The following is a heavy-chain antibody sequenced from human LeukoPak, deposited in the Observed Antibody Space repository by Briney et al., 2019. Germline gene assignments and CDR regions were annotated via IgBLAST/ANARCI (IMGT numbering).Heavy chain of an antibody. Sequence: PGGSLRLSCSASGFTFSNYWMNWVRQAPGKGLEWVANIRQDGSERNYVDSVNGRFTISRDNAKNSLYLKMNSLRAEDTAVYYCASSSTFDHWGQGSQVTVSP. CDR3: ASSSTFDH. J-gene: IGHJ4*02. V-gene: IGHV3-7*05. D-gene: IGHD2-15*01. CDR2: IRQDGSER. CDR1: GFTFSNYW.